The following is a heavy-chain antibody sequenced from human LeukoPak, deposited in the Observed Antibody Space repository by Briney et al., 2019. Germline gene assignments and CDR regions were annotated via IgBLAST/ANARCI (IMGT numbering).Heavy chain of an antibody. V-gene: IGHV4-59*08. CDR1: GGSISSYY. CDR3: ASQSYGSGSYYIDY. D-gene: IGHD3-10*01. J-gene: IGHJ4*02. Sequence: SETLSLTCTVSGGSISSYYWSWIRQPPGKGLEWIGYIYYSGSTNYNPSLKSRVTISVDTSKNQFSLKLSSVTAADTAVYYCASQSYGSGSYYIDYWGQGTLVTVSS. CDR2: IYYSGST.